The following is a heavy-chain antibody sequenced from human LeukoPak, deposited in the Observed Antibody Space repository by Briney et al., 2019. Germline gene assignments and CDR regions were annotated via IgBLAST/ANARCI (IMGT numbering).Heavy chain of an antibody. Sequence: GGSLRLSCAASGVAVSSNYTTWVRQAPGKGLEWVSVFYSGGDTYYADSVKGRFTISRDDSKNTLYLQMNSLRAEDTAVYYCARRENSGYFDYWGQGTLVTVSS. CDR1: GVAVSSNY. CDR3: ARRENSGYFDY. J-gene: IGHJ4*02. CDR2: FYSGGDT. V-gene: IGHV3-66*02. D-gene: IGHD1-26*01.